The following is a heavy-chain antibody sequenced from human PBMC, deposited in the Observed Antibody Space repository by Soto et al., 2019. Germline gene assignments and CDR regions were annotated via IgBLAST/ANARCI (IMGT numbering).Heavy chain of an antibody. D-gene: IGHD3-22*01. J-gene: IGHJ4*02. CDR1: GFTFRSYA. CDR2: ISYDGSNK. V-gene: IGHV3-30-3*01. CDR3: VRSMIIVVRLIGFDY. Sequence: QVHLVESGGGVVQPGGSLRLSCGTSGFTFRSYAMHWVRQTPGKGLEWVAVISYDGSNKHYADSVKGRFSISRDNSKNMLYLQMDSLSTEDTAVYYCVRSMIIVVRLIGFDYWGQGTLVTVSS.